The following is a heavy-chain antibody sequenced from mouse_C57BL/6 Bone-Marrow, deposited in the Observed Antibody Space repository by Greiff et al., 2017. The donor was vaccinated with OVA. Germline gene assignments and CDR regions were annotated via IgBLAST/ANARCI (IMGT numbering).Heavy chain of an antibody. J-gene: IGHJ1*03. CDR2: ISSGGDYI. V-gene: IGHV5-9-1*02. Sequence: EVNLVESGEGLVKPGGSLKLSCAASGFTFTSYAMSWVRQTPGKRLEWVAYISSGGDYINYADTVKGRFTITSDTARNPLFLQMNSLKSDDTAKYYCTKVMAAFDVWCRGNTITVSA. CDR1: GFTFTSYA. CDR3: TKVMAAFDV.